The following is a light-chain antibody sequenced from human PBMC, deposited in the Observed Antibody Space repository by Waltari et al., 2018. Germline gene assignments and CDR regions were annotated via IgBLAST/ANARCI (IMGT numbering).Light chain of an antibody. V-gene: IGLV2-14*03. CDR1: SSDVGGYNY. J-gene: IGLJ3*02. CDR2: DVS. Sequence: QSALTQPASVSGSPGQSITISCTGTSSDVGGYNYVSWYQQHPGKAPKLMIYDVSNRPSGVSNRFTGSKSGNTASLRISWLQAEEEADYYCSSYTSSSTPPWVFGGGTKLTVL. CDR3: SSYTSSSTPPWV.